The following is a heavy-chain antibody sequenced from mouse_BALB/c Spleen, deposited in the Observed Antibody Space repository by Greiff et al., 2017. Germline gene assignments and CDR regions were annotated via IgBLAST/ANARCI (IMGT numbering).Heavy chain of an antibody. CDR2: ISSGGSYT. D-gene: IGHD2-1*01. Sequence: EVKLMESGGGLVKPGGSLKLSCAASGFTFSSYTMSWVRQTPEKRLEWVATISSGGSYTYYPDSVKGRFTISRDNAKNTLYLQISSLKSEDTAMYYWTRVGGNYEGFAYWGQGTLVTVSA. CDR1: GFTFSSYT. V-gene: IGHV5-6-4*01. CDR3: TRVGGNYEGFAY. J-gene: IGHJ3*01.